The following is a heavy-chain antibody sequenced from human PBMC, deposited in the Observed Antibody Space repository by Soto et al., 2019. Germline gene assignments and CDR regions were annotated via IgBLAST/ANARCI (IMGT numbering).Heavy chain of an antibody. CDR2: IIPVFERT. V-gene: IGHV1-69*01. D-gene: IGHD2-21*01. CDR1: GGTYNTHG. J-gene: IGHJ4*02. CDR3: ATAGYRGVSFQQFES. Sequence: VQLVQSGAEVKKPGSSLKVSSEASGGTYNTHGISWVRQAPGQGLEWMGGIIPVFERTSYARRCQGRVTISADESTSTAQIELSSLRSDNSGVYYCATAGYRGVSFQQFESWGQGTLVIVSS.